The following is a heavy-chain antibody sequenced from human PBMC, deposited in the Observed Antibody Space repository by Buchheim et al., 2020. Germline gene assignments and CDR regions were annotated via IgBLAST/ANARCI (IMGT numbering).Heavy chain of an antibody. Sequence: EVQLVESGGGLVQPGRSLRLSCTASGFTFGDYAMSWFRQAPGKGLEWVGFIRSKAYGGTTEYAASVKGRFTISRDDSKSIAYLQMNSLKTEDTAVYYCTRAELPITMVQGVIIPKDYYYYYGMDVWGQGTT. CDR1: GFTFGDYA. V-gene: IGHV3-49*03. J-gene: IGHJ6*02. CDR3: TRAELPITMVQGVIIPKDYYYYYGMDV. CDR2: IRSKAYGGTT. D-gene: IGHD3-10*01.